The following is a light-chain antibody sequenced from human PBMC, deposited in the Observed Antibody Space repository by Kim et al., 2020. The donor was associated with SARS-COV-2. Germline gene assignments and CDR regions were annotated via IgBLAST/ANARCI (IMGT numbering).Light chain of an antibody. CDR2: DLS. CDR3: TSYTGNNAWV. Sequence: QSALTQPAYVSGSPGQSITISCTGTSSDIGTYNYVSWYQQHPGKAPKLVTYDLSQRPSGVSNRFAGSKSGNTASLTISGLQAEDEADYYCTSYTGNNAWVFGGGTKVTVL. J-gene: IGLJ3*02. V-gene: IGLV2-14*03. CDR1: SSDIGTYNY.